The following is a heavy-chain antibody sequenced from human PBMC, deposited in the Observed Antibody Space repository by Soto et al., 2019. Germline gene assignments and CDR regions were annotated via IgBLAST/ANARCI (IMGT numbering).Heavy chain of an antibody. J-gene: IGHJ4*02. CDR1: GFTFRTYA. CDR2: ISASGGST. V-gene: IGHV3-23*01. D-gene: IGHD2-2*01. Sequence: SLRLSCAASGFTFRTYAMSWVRQAPGRGLEWVSGISASGGSTDYADTVRGRFTVSRDNSENTLYLQVNTLRAEDTALYFCAKRAYCSSVGCYGFDYWGQGTLVTVST. CDR3: AKRAYCSSVGCYGFDY.